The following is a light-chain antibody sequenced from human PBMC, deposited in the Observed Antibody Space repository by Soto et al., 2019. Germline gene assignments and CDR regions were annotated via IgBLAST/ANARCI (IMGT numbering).Light chain of an antibody. CDR2: KTS. CDR3: LQYNTLYN. Sequence: DIPMTQSPSTLSASVGDRVTITCRASGRLSGWLAWYQQKPGQAPKLLIYKTSTLETGVPSRFSGSGSGTQFTLTINNLQPDDFATYYCLQYNTLYNFGQGTKLQIK. V-gene: IGKV1-5*03. J-gene: IGKJ2*01. CDR1: GRLSGW.